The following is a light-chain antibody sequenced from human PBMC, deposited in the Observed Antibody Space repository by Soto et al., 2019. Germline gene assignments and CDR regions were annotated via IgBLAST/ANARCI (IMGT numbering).Light chain of an antibody. Sequence: QCALTQPASVSGSPGQSITISCTGTSNSVGGYNYVSWYQQHPGKAPKLMIYDVSNRPSGVSNRFSGSKSGNTASLTISGLQAEDEADYYCSSYTSSSTLVVFGGGTKLTVL. V-gene: IGLV2-14*01. CDR1: SNSVGGYNY. J-gene: IGLJ2*01. CDR3: SSYTSSSTLVV. CDR2: DVS.